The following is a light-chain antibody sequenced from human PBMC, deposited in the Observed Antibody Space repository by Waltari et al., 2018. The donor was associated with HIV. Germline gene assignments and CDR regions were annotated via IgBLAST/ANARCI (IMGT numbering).Light chain of an antibody. CDR3: SSYAGSNKLV. CDR1: SSDVGSYNL. J-gene: IGLJ2*01. CDR2: DGS. V-gene: IGLV2-14*02. Sequence: QSALTQPASVSGSPGQSITISCTGTSSDVGSYNLVSWYQQHPGKAPKVMIYDGSKRPSGGSSRFSGVKSGKTASRTHSWRQAEHEADYYCSSYAGSNKLVFGGGTKLTVV.